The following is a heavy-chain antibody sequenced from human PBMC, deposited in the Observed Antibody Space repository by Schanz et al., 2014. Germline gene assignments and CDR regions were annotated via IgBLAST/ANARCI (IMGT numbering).Heavy chain of an antibody. Sequence: VQVVQSGAELKKPGASVKVSCKASEYSFTSYSMHWVRQAPGQRLEWMGWINTGSGDTKYSQNFQGRVTITRDTSASTAYMELSSLRSEDTAVYSCARGIGGYGANNYFDYWGQGTLVTVSS. D-gene: IGHD5-12*01. CDR2: INTGSGDT. J-gene: IGHJ4*02. CDR3: ARGIGGYGANNYFDY. V-gene: IGHV1-3*04. CDR1: EYSFTSYS.